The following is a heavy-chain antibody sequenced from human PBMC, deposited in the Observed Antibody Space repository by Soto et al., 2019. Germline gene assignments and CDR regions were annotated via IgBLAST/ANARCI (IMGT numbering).Heavy chain of an antibody. J-gene: IGHJ6*02. CDR3: ARGDCGGTSYYGMDV. V-gene: IGHV4-31*03. CDR1: GGSISSGAYY. CDR2: IYYTGTS. Sequence: SETLSLTCTVSGGSISSGAYYWSWIRLHPGKGLEWIGYIYYTGTSYYNPSLRSRVTISVDTSKSQISLKLSSVTAADTAVYFCARGDCGGTSYYGMDVWGQGAMVAVSS. D-gene: IGHD4-17*01.